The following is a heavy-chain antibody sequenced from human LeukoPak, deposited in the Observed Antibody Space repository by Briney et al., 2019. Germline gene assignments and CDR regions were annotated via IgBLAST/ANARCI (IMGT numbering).Heavy chain of an antibody. CDR2: IYYDGCNK. CDR3: ARVWSGYYPYYYYYGMDV. J-gene: IGHJ6*02. Sequence: PGGALRLSCAASGLTFSSYAMHWVRQAPGKGVEWVAVIYYDGCNKYYADSVKGRFTISRDNSKNTLYLQKNSLRAKDTAVYYCARVWSGYYPYYYYYGMDVWGQGTTVT. V-gene: IGHV3-30-3*01. D-gene: IGHD3/OR15-3a*01. CDR1: GLTFSSYA.